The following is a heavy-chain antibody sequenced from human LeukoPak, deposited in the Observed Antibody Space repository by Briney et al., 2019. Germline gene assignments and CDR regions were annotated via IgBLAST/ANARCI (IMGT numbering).Heavy chain of an antibody. J-gene: IGHJ4*02. CDR1: GYTFTTYY. CDR2: INPSGGDT. V-gene: IGHV1-46*01. D-gene: IGHD1-1*01. Sequence: ASVKVSCKASGYTFTTYYMHWVRQAPGQGLEWMGIINPSGGDTTYTENFQGRVTMTRGTSTSTVFMELSSLRSDDTAVYYCVRGGLVSRTTSTGPPWEYWGQGTLVTVSS. CDR3: VRGGLVSRTTSTGPPWEY.